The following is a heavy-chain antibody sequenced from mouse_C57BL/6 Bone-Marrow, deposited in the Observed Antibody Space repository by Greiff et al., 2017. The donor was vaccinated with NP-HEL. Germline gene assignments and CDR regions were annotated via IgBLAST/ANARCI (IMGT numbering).Heavy chain of an antibody. CDR1: GYTFTSYG. J-gene: IGHJ3*01. Sequence: VKLVESGAELARPGASVKLSCKASGYTFTSYGISWVKQRTGQGLEWIGEIYPRSGNTYYNEKFKGKATLTADKSSSTAYMELRSLPSEDAAVYFCARRGSSYLAWFAYWGQGTLVTVSA. D-gene: IGHD1-1*01. CDR2: IYPRSGNT. V-gene: IGHV1-81*01. CDR3: ARRGSSYLAWFAY.